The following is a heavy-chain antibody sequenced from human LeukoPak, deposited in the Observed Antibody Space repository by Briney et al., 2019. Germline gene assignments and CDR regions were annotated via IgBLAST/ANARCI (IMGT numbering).Heavy chain of an antibody. D-gene: IGHD3-22*01. CDR3: AKGSYYDSSGSFYFDY. V-gene: IGHV3-23*01. Sequence: GGSLRLSCAASGFTFSSYAMSWVRQAPGKGLEWVPGISGSGDNTYYADSVKGRFTISRDNSKNTLYVQVNSLGTEDTAAYYCAKGSYYDSSGSFYFDYWGQGTLVTVSS. CDR1: GFTFSSYA. CDR2: ISGSGDNT. J-gene: IGHJ4*02.